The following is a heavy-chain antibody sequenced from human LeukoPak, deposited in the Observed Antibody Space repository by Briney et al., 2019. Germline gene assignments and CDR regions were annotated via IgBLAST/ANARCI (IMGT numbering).Heavy chain of an antibody. D-gene: IGHD6-19*01. Sequence: PSETLSLTCTVSGGSISSSSYYWGWIPQPPGKGLEWIGSIYYSGSTYYNPSLKSRVTISVDTSKNQFSLKLSSVTAADTAVYYCARLRKSVAFFHYWGQGTLVTVSS. V-gene: IGHV4-39*01. J-gene: IGHJ4*02. CDR2: IYYSGST. CDR1: GGSISSSSYY. CDR3: ARLRKSVAFFHY.